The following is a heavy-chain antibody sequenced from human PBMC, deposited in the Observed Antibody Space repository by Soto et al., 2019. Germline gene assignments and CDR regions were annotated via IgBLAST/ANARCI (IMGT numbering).Heavy chain of an antibody. CDR1: GYTFSNFW. J-gene: IGHJ4*02. D-gene: IGHD6-13*01. V-gene: IGHV5-51*01. CDR2: IYPGDQET. CDR3: ARSPRSSPYFDY. Sequence: GASLKISCQSSGYTFSNFWIGWVRQLPGKGLEWMGIIYPGDQETRYSPSFHGKVTISADRSINTAYLQWNSLEASDTAFYFCARSPRSSPYFDYWGQGALVTVSS.